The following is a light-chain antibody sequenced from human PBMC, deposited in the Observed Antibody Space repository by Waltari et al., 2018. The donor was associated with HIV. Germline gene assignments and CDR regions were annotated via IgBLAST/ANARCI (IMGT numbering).Light chain of an antibody. Sequence: DIVMTQSPLSLPVTPGDPASISCRSSPSLLNSNGFNYLDWYLQKPGQSPRLLIYLGSNRASGVPDRFSGSGSGTDFTLKISRVEAEDVGVYYCMQALQTPLITFGQGTRLEIK. CDR1: PSLLNSNGFNY. CDR3: MQALQTPLIT. J-gene: IGKJ5*01. V-gene: IGKV2-28*01. CDR2: LGS.